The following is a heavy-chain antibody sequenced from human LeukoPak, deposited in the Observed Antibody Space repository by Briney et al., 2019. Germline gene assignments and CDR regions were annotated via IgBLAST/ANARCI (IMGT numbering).Heavy chain of an antibody. J-gene: IGHJ4*02. CDR3: AREVDCSSPSCQLDY. V-gene: IGHV1-2*02. D-gene: IGHD2-2*01. Sequence: ASVKVSCKASGYTFTGYYMHWVRQAPGQGLEWMAWINPNSGSTNYAQKFQGRVTMTRDTSITTAYLELSSLRSDDTAVYYCAREVDCSSPSCQLDYWGQGTLVTVSS. CDR1: GYTFTGYY. CDR2: INPNSGST.